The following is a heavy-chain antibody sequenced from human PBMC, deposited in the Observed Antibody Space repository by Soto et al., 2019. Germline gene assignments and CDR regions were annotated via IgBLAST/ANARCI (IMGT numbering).Heavy chain of an antibody. D-gene: IGHD3-22*01. CDR3: ARDRVPNSSGFLPFDY. J-gene: IGHJ4*01. CDR1: GYTFNIYG. Sequence: QIQLVQSGAEVKKPGASVKVSCKASGYTFNIYGINWVRQAPGQGLEWMGWISAFNGKTNYAQNVQGRGTITTDTSTSTAYVELRSLRSDDTAVYYCARDRVPNSSGFLPFDYWGHGTLVSVSS. CDR2: ISAFNGKT. V-gene: IGHV1-18*01.